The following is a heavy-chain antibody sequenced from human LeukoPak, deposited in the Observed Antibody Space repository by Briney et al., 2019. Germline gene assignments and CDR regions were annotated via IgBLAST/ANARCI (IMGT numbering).Heavy chain of an antibody. CDR2: ISGGGGST. CDR1: GFTFTSYS. V-gene: IGHV3-23*01. D-gene: IGHD6-13*01. CDR3: AKRSRVRAAADLFDY. Sequence: GGSLRLSCAASGFTFTSYSMNWVRQAPGKGLEWVSTISGGGGSTYYADSVKGRFTISRDNSKNTLYLQMNSLRAEDTAVYYCAKRSRVRAAADLFDYWGQGTLVTVSS. J-gene: IGHJ4*02.